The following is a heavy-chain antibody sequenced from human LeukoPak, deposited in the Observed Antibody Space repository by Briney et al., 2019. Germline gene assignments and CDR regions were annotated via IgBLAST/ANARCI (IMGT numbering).Heavy chain of an antibody. J-gene: IGHJ4*02. CDR1: GFTFSSYA. Sequence: GGSLRLSCAASGFTFSSYAMNWVRQAPGKGLEWVSPISSSGDTTYHADSVKGRFTISRDSSKNTLHLQMNSLRADDTAVYYCAKGFNWNYPHYFDYWGQGTLVTVSS. V-gene: IGHV3-23*01. D-gene: IGHD1-7*01. CDR3: AKGFNWNYPHYFDY. CDR2: ISSSGDTT.